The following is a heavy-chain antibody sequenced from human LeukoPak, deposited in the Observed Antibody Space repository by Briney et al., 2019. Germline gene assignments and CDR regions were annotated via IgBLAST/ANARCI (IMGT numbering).Heavy chain of an antibody. V-gene: IGHV3-21*01. CDR2: ISSSSSYI. D-gene: IGHD3-22*01. J-gene: IGHJ4*02. Sequence: GGSLRLSCAASGFTFSSYNMNWVRQAPGKGLEWVSSISSSSSYIYYADSVKGRFTISRDNAKNSLYLQMNSLRAEDTAVYYCARPLVYYDSSGYYPLDYWGQGTLVTVSS. CDR3: ARPLVYYDSSGYYPLDY. CDR1: GFTFSSYN.